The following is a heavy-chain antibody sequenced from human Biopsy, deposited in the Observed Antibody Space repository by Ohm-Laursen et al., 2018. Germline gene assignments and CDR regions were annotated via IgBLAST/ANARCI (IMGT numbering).Heavy chain of an antibody. D-gene: IGHD5-12*01. V-gene: IGHV4-38-2*01. J-gene: IGHJ6*02. CDR2: IYYDGIT. CDR3: ARVAGGYAYYYGMDV. Sequence: SDTLSLTCAVSGYSVTNDYYWGWIRQLPGKGLEWIGNIYYDGITYYNPSLKSRVAMSVDTSKNQFSLRLTSVTAADTAVYYCARVAGGYAYYYGMDVWGQGTTVIVSS. CDR1: GYSVTNDYY.